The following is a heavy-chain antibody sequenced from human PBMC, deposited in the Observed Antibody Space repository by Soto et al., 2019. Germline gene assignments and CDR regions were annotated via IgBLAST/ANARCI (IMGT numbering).Heavy chain of an antibody. CDR3: AKGSIFGVVIIGSAFDI. V-gene: IGHV3-23*01. CDR1: GFTFSSYA. J-gene: IGHJ3*02. Sequence: PGGSLRLSCAASGFTFSSYAMSWFRQAPGKGLEWVSAISGSGGSTYYADSVKGRFTISRDNSKNTLYLQMNSLRAEDTAVYYCAKGSIFGVVIIGSAFDIWGQGTMVTVSS. D-gene: IGHD3-3*01. CDR2: ISGSGGST.